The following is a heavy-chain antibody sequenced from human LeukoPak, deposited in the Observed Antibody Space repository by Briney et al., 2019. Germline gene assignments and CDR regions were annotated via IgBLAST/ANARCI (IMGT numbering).Heavy chain of an antibody. D-gene: IGHD3-22*01. CDR1: GGSISSYY. J-gene: IGHJ3*02. V-gene: IGHV4-39*07. Sequence: PSETLSLTCTVSGGSISSYYWSWIRQPPGKGLEWIGSIYYSGSTYYNPSLKSRVTISVDTSKNQFSLKLSSVTAADTAVYYCARGSRAFAYYYDSSGLDAFDIWGQGTMVTVSS. CDR2: IYYSGST. CDR3: ARGSRAFAYYYDSSGLDAFDI.